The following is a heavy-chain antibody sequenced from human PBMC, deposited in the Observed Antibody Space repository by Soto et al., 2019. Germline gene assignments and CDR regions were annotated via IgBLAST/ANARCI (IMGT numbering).Heavy chain of an antibody. V-gene: IGHV4-39*01. CDR3: ARHITYYHDSSCWESAFDS. D-gene: IGHD3-22*01. J-gene: IGHJ3*02. Sequence: SETLSLTCTVSGGSISSSSYYWGWIRQPPGKGLEWIGSIYYSGSTYYNPSLKSRGTISVDTSKNQFSLKLSSVTAADTAVYYGARHITYYHDSSCWESAFDSWGQGTRVTV. CDR2: IYYSGST. CDR1: GGSISSSSYY.